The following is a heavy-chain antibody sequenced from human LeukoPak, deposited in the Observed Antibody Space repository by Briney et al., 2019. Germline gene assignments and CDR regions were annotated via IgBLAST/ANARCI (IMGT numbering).Heavy chain of an antibody. CDR1: GYTFTSYG. CDR2: ISAYNGNT. J-gene: IGHJ4*02. Sequence: ASVKVSCKASGYTFTSYGISWVRQATGQGLEWMGWISAYNGNTNYAQKLQGRVTMTTDTSTSTAYMELRSLRSDDTAVYYCARDATFLYARYYFDYWGQGTLVTVSS. V-gene: IGHV1-18*01. CDR3: ARDATFLYARYYFDY. D-gene: IGHD2-8*01.